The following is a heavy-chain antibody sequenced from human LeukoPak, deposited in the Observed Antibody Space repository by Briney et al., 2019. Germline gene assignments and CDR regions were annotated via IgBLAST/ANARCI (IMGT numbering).Heavy chain of an antibody. J-gene: IGHJ4*02. CDR3: AGLRYCSGGSCPRHY. V-gene: IGHV3-21*01. D-gene: IGHD2-15*01. CDR1: GFTFSSYS. CDR2: ISSSSSYI. Sequence: PGGSLRLSCAASGFTFSSYSMNWVRQAPGKGLEWVSSISSSSSYIYYADSVKGRLTISRDNAKNSLYLQMNSLRAEDTAVYYCAGLRYCSGGSCPRHYWGQGTLVTVSS.